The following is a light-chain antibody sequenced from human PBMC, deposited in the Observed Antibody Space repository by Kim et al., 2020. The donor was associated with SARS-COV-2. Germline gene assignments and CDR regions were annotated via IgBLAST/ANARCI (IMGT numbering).Light chain of an antibody. J-gene: IGKJ1*01. V-gene: IGKV4-1*01. CDR1: QSVLYSSNNKSY. CDR3: QQYYSTPWT. CDR2: WAS. Sequence: DIVMTQSPDSLAMSLGERATINCKSSQSVLYSSNNKSYFAWYQQKPGQPPKLLIYWASTRESGVPDRFSGSGSGTDFTLTISALQAEDVALYYCQQYYSTPWTFGQGTKVDIK.